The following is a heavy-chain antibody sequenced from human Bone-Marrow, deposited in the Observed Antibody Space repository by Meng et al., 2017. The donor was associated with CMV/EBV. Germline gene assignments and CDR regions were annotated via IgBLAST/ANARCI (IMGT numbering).Heavy chain of an antibody. D-gene: IGHD3-10*01. CDR1: GYTFTGYY. J-gene: IGHJ6*02. V-gene: IGHV1-2*02. CDR3: ARIPVPYGGYYYYGMDV. CDR2: INPNSGGT. Sequence: ASVKASCKASGYTFTGYYMHWVRQAPGQGLEWMGWINPNSGGTNYAQKFQGRVTMTRDTSISTAYMELSRLRSDDTAVYYCARIPVPYGGYYYYGMDVWGQGTTVTVSS.